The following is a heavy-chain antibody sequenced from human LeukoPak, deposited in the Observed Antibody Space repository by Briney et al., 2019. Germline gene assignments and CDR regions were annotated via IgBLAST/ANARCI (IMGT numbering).Heavy chain of an antibody. CDR1: GYTFTSYY. Sequence: ASVKVSCKASGYTFTSYYMHWVRQAPGQGLEWMGIINPSGGSTSYAQKFQGRVTITRDTSTSTVYMELSSLRSEDTAVYYCARERGSYPFDYWGQGTLVTVSS. D-gene: IGHD1-26*01. V-gene: IGHV1-46*01. CDR3: ARERGSYPFDY. CDR2: INPSGGST. J-gene: IGHJ4*02.